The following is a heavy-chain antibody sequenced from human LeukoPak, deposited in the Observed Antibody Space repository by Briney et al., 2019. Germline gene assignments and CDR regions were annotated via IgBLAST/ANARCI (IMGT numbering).Heavy chain of an antibody. D-gene: IGHD2-15*01. CDR1: GFTFSSYG. Sequence: AGGSLRLSCAASGFTFSSYGMHWVRQAPGKGLEWVAVISYDGSNKYYADSVKGRFTISRDNSKNTLYLQMNSLRAEDTAVYYCARGRIYCSGGSCYGPFDYWGQGTLVTVSS. J-gene: IGHJ4*02. V-gene: IGHV3-30*03. CDR3: ARGRIYCSGGSCYGPFDY. CDR2: ISYDGSNK.